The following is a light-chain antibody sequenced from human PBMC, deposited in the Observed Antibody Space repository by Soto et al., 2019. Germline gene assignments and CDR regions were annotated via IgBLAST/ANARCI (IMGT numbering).Light chain of an antibody. CDR1: QDITYY. Sequence: DIQLTQSPSFLSASVGDRVTITCRASQDITYYLAWYQQKPGKAPQLLIYLASSLQSGVPSRFSGSGSGTDFTLTITSLQPEDLATYYCLESSSALTFGQGTRLEI. V-gene: IGKV1-39*01. CDR3: LESSSALT. J-gene: IGKJ5*01. CDR2: LAS.